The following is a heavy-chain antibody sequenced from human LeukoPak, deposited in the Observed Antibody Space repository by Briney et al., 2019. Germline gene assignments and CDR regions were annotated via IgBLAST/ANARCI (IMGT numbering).Heavy chain of an antibody. CDR1: GYTFTIYG. Sequence: ASVRVSCKDSGYTFTIYGISWVRRAPGQGGEWMGWISSYNGNTNYAQKLQGRVTMTTDPSTSTAYMELRSLRSDDTAVYYCARPGTNDAFDIWGQGTMVTVSS. V-gene: IGHV1-18*01. CDR3: ARPGTNDAFDI. CDR2: ISSYNGNT. D-gene: IGHD6-13*01. J-gene: IGHJ3*02.